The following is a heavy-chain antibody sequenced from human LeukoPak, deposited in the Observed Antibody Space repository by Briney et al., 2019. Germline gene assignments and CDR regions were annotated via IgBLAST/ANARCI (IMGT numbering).Heavy chain of an antibody. J-gene: IGHJ4*02. Sequence: GGSLRLSCAASGFIFSNYGMNWVRQAPGKGLEWVAAISASGSATSYADSVKGRFSISRDNSKSTLYLQMSDLRAEDTAVYYCAKITVATTPNYWGQGTLVTVSS. CDR3: AKITVATTPNY. CDR2: ISASGSAT. D-gene: IGHD3-10*01. V-gene: IGHV3-23*01. CDR1: GFIFSNYG.